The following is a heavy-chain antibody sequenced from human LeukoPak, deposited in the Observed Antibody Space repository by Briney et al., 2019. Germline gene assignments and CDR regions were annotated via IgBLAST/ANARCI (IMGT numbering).Heavy chain of an antibody. CDR2: IYSGGST. Sequence: GGSLRLSCAASGFTVSSNYMSWVRQAPGKGLEWVSVIYSGGSTYYADSVEGRFTISRDTSKNTLYLQMNSLRAEDTAVYYCASDLHRRFGMDVWGKGPTVTVSS. D-gene: IGHD3-16*02. CDR3: ASDLHRRFGMDV. CDR1: GFTVSSNY. J-gene: IGHJ6*04. V-gene: IGHV3-53*01.